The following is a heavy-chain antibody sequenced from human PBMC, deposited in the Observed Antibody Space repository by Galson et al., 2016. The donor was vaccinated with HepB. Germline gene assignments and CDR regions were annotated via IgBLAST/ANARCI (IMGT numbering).Heavy chain of an antibody. CDR3: ARDFGDEPGSSDYTS. D-gene: IGHD3-22*01. V-gene: IGHV3-30-3*01. J-gene: IGHJ5*02. CDR2: ISYGGGNE. Sequence: SLRLSCAASGFNFATYAMHWVRQAPGEGLEWLAVISYGGGNENYADSVKGRFSISRDNSKNMVYLQMNGLRPEDTAVYYCARDFGDEPGSSDYTSWGQGTLLIVSS. CDR1: GFNFATYA.